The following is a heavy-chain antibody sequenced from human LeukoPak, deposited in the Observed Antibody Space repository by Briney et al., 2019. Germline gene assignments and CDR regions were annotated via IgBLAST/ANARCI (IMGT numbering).Heavy chain of an antibody. CDR1: GFSFNNYA. CDR2: ISDGGGIAT. D-gene: IGHD3-22*01. J-gene: IGHJ4*02. V-gene: IGHV3-23*01. CDR3: ARDRGRYYDSRGFYWGYYFDS. Sequence: AGGSLRLSCAASGFSFNNYAMNWVRQAPGKGLEWVSGISDGGGIATNYADSVKGRFTISRDNSKDTLYLQMSSVRVDDTAVYYCARDRGRYYDSRGFYWGYYFDSWGQGILVTVST.